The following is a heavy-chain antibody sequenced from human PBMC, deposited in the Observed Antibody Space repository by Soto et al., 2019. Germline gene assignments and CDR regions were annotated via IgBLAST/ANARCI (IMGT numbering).Heavy chain of an antibody. Sequence: ASVKVSCKASGYTFTSYDINWVRQATGQGLEWMGWMNPNSGNTGYAQKFQGRVTMTRNTSISTAYMELSSLRSEDTAVYYWARPLLRSYYYGSGSYYIAYAFDIWGQGTMVTVSS. CDR3: ARPLLRSYYYGSGSYYIAYAFDI. D-gene: IGHD3-10*01. CDR1: GYTFTSYD. J-gene: IGHJ3*02. V-gene: IGHV1-8*01. CDR2: MNPNSGNT.